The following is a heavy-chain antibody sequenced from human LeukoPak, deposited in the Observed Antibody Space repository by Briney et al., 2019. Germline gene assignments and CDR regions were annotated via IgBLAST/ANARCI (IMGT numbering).Heavy chain of an antibody. D-gene: IGHD3-10*01. CDR3: ARDPGRITMVRGVIARWFDP. J-gene: IGHJ5*02. Sequence: SETLSLTCAVSGGSISSSNWWSWVRQPTGKGLEWIGEIYHSGSTNYNPSLKSRVTISVDKSKNQFSLKLSSVTAADTAVYYCARDPGRITMVRGVIARWFDPWGQGTLVTVSS. CDR1: GGSISSSNW. CDR2: IYHSGST. V-gene: IGHV4-4*02.